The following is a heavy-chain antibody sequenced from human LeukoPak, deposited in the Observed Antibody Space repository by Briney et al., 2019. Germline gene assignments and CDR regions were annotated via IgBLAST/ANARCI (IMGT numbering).Heavy chain of an antibody. J-gene: IGHJ6*02. D-gene: IGHD2-21*01. CDR3: ARDVVVFAGFYQFYGTDV. CDR2: INPSGGST. CDR1: GYTFSTYY. Sequence: PEASVKVSCKASGYTFSTYYMHWVRQAPGQGLEWVGVINPSGGSTGYAQKFQGRVTMTRDTSTSTVYMELSSLRSEDTAVYYCARDVVVFAGFYQFYGTDVWGQGTTVTVSS. V-gene: IGHV1-46*01.